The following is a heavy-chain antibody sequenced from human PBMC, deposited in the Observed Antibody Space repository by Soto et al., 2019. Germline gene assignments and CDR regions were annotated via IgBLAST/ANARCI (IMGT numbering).Heavy chain of an antibody. Sequence: GSLRLSCAASGFTFSSYEMNWVRQAPGKGLEWVSYISSSGSTIYYADSVKGRFTISRDDAKNSLYLQMNSLRAEDTAVYYCARGTGTTWFDYWGQGTLVTVSS. CDR2: ISSSGSTI. CDR1: GFTFSSYE. CDR3: ARGTGTTWFDY. J-gene: IGHJ4*02. V-gene: IGHV3-48*03. D-gene: IGHD1-7*01.